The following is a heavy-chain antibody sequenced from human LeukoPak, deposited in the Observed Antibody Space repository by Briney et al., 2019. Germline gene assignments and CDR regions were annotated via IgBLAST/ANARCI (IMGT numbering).Heavy chain of an antibody. CDR2: INPNSGGT. V-gene: IGHV1-2*02. CDR1: GYTFTGYY. J-gene: IGHJ4*02. Sequence: ASVKVSCKASGYTFTGYYMHWVRQAPGQGLEWMGWINPNSGGTNYAQKFQGRVTMTRDTSISTAYMELSRLGSDDTAVYYCARVGIAVAGTGDYFDYWGQGTLVTVSS. D-gene: IGHD6-19*01. CDR3: ARVGIAVAGTGDYFDY.